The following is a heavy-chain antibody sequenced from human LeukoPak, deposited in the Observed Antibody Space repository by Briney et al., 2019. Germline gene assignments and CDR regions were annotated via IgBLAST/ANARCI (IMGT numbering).Heavy chain of an antibody. CDR1: GYTFTGYY. J-gene: IGHJ6*03. CDR2: INPNSGGT. D-gene: IGHD4-11*01. CDR3: AGPPTVTTRRYYYYYMDV. Sequence: ASVKVSCKASGYTFTGYYMHWVRQAPGQGLEWMGWINPNSGGTNYAQKFQGRVTMTRDTSISTAYMELSRLRSDDTAVYYCAGPPTVTTRRYYYYYMDVWGKGTTVTVSS. V-gene: IGHV1-2*02.